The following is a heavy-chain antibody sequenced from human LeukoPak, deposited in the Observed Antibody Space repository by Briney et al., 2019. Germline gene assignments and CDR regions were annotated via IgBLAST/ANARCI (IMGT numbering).Heavy chain of an antibody. J-gene: IGHJ5*02. CDR3: ARALPLGYCSSTSCLNWFDP. CDR2: IYYSGST. Sequence: SETLSLTCTVSGGSISSSSYYWGWIRQPPGKGLEWIGSIYYSGSTYYNPSLKSRVTISVDTSKNQFSLKLSSVTAADTAVYYCARALPLGYCSSTSCLNWFDPWGQGTLVTVSS. V-gene: IGHV4-39*07. D-gene: IGHD2-2*01. CDR1: GGSISSSSYY.